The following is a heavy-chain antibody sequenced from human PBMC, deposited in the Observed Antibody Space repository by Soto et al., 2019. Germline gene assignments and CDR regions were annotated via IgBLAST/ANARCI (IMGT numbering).Heavy chain of an antibody. CDR1: GYTFTRSG. V-gene: IGHV1-18*01. CDR2: ISSYNGDT. D-gene: IGHD7-27*01. Sequence: ASVKVSCKASGYTFTRSGISWVRQAPGQGLEWMGWISSYNGDTNYAQTFQGRVTMTTDTSTSTAYMELRSLRSDDTAVYYCARGGDWGRAYYYYYGMDVWGQGTTVTVSS. CDR3: ARGGDWGRAYYYYYGMDV. J-gene: IGHJ6*02.